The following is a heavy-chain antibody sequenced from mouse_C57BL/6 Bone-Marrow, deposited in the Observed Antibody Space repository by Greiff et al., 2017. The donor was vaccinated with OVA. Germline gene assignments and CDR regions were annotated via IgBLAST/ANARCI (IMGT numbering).Heavy chain of an antibody. Sequence: QVTLKVSGPGILQPSQTLSLTCSFSGFSLSTFGMGVGWIRQPSGQGLEWLAHIWWDDDKYYNPALKRRLTISKDTSKTQVFLKLANVDTADTATYYCARIRETGTGVDYWGQGTTLTVSS. D-gene: IGHD4-1*01. CDR1: GFSLSTFGMG. CDR2: IWWDDDK. J-gene: IGHJ2*01. V-gene: IGHV8-8*01. CDR3: ARIRETGTGVDY.